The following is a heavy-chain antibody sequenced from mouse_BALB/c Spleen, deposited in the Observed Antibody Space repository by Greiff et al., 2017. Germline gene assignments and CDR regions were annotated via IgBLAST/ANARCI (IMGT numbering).Heavy chain of an antibody. CDR3: ARREDGYYYAMDY. J-gene: IGHJ4*01. V-gene: IGHV5-17*02. Sequence: EVKLMESGGGLVQPGGSRKLSCAASGFTFSSFGMHWVRQAPEKGLEWVAYISSGSSTIYYADTVKGRFTISRDNPKNTLFLQMTSLRSEDTAMYYCARREDGYYYAMDYWGQGTSVTVSS. D-gene: IGHD2-3*01. CDR2: ISSGSSTI. CDR1: GFTFSSFG.